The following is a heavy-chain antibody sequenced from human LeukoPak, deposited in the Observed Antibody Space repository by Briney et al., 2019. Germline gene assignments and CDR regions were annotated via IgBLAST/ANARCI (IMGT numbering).Heavy chain of an antibody. J-gene: IGHJ4*02. CDR1: GFTFSSNW. Sequence: GVSLRLSCAASGFTFSSNWMTWVRQAPGKGLEKVANTKEDGSETYYVDSVKGRFTIYRDNDKNSLYLQMHSLRPEDTAVYYCARDQGWQQFDYWGQGTLVTVSS. D-gene: IGHD4-23*01. CDR3: ARDQGWQQFDY. V-gene: IGHV3-7*05. CDR2: TKEDGSET.